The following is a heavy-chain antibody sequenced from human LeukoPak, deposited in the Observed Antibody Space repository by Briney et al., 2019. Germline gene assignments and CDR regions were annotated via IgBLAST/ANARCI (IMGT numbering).Heavy chain of an antibody. CDR1: GLAFSSSA. V-gene: IGHV3-21*01. D-gene: IGHD3-9*01. Sequence: PGGSLRLSCVASGLAFSSSAMSWVRQAPGKGLEWVSSISSSSSYIYYADSVKGRFTISRDNAKNSLYLQMNSLRAEDTAVYYCARRRYGEAFDIWGQGTVVTVSS. J-gene: IGHJ3*02. CDR2: ISSSSSYI. CDR3: ARRRYGEAFDI.